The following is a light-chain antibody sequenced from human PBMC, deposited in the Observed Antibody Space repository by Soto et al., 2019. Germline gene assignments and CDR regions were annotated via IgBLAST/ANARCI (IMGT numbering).Light chain of an antibody. Sequence: EFVLTQSPGTLSLSPGERATLSCRASQSVSSSYLAWYQQKPGQAPRLLIYGAYSRATGIQDRFSGSGSGTDFTLTIRRLEPEDFAVYYCKQYGSSPITFGQGTRLEIK. CDR3: KQYGSSPIT. J-gene: IGKJ5*01. CDR2: GAY. V-gene: IGKV3-20*01. CDR1: QSVSSSY.